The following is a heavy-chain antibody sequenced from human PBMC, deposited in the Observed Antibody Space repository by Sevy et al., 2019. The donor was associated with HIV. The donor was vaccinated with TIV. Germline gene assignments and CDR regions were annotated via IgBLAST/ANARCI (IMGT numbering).Heavy chain of an antibody. V-gene: IGHV3-23*01. D-gene: IGHD3-10*01. CDR1: GLTFSSHA. CDR3: ARDRGVRGVQFDY. CDR2: ISGSGETT. J-gene: IGHJ4*02. Sequence: GGSLRLSCAASGLTFSSHAMSWVRQPPGRGLEWVSAISGSGETTSYADSVKGRFTISRDNAKNSLYLQMNSLRDEDTAVYYCARDRGVRGVQFDYWGQGTLVTVSS.